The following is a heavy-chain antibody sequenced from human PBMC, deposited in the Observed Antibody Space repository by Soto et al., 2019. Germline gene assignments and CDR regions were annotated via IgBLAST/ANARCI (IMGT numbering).Heavy chain of an antibody. CDR2: IYYSGST. CDR3: ARMVFGVVIYYYYYVMDV. CDR1: GGSISSSSYY. D-gene: IGHD3-3*01. J-gene: IGHJ6*02. V-gene: IGHV4-39*01. Sequence: PSETLSLTCTVSGGSISSSSYYWGWIRQPPGKGLEWIGSIYYSGSTYYNPSLKSRVTISVDTSKNQFSLKLSSVTAADTAVYYCARMVFGVVIYYYYYVMDVWAQGTTVTVSS.